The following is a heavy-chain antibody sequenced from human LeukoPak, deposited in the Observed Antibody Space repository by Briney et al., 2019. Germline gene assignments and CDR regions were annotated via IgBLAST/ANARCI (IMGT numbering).Heavy chain of an antibody. CDR1: GFTFSSYW. Sequence: GGSLRLSCAASGFTFSSYWMSWVRQAPGKGLEWVANIKQDGSEKYYVDSVKGRFTISRDNAKNSLYLQMNSLRAEDTAVYYCARDVYSSSWFINYYYYGMDVWGQGTTVTVSS. CDR2: IKQDGSEK. D-gene: IGHD6-13*01. J-gene: IGHJ6*02. CDR3: ARDVYSSSWFINYYYYGMDV. V-gene: IGHV3-7*03.